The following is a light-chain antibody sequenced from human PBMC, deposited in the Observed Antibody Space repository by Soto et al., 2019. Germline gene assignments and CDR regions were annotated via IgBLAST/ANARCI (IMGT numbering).Light chain of an antibody. CDR3: QQYGSSPRT. V-gene: IGKV3-20*01. J-gene: IGKJ1*01. Sequence: EIVLTQSPGTLSLSPGERATLSCRAGQSVSSNYLAWYQQKPGQAPRLLIYGASSRATGVPDRFSGSGSGTDFTLTISRLEPEDFAVYYCQQYGSSPRTCGQGTKV. CDR2: GAS. CDR1: QSVSSNY.